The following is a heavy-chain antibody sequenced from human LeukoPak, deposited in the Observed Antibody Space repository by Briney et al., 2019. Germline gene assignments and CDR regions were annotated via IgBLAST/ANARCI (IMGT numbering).Heavy chain of an antibody. J-gene: IGHJ6*02. V-gene: IGHV4-39*01. Sequence: SETLSLTCTVSGGSISSSSYYWGWIRQPPGKGLEWIGSIYYSGSTYYNPSLKSRVTISVDTSKNQFSLKLSSVTAADTAVYYCARQGTAVAGTGDYGTDVWGQGTTVNVSS. CDR3: ARQGTAVAGTGDYGTDV. D-gene: IGHD6-19*01. CDR2: IYYSGST. CDR1: GGSISSSSYY.